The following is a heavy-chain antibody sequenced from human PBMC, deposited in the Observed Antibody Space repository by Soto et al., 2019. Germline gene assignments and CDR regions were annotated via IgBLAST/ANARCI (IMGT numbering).Heavy chain of an antibody. D-gene: IGHD6-19*01. J-gene: IGHJ1*01. V-gene: IGHV3-66*01. CDR3: ARDRIAVAGNPEYFQH. Sequence: EVPLVESGGGLVKPGGSLRLSCAASGFTVSSNYMSWVRQAPGKGLEWVSVIYSGGSTYYADSVKGRFTISRDNSKNTLYLQMNSLRAEDTAVYYCARDRIAVAGNPEYFQHWGQGTLVTVSS. CDR1: GFTVSSNY. CDR2: IYSGGST.